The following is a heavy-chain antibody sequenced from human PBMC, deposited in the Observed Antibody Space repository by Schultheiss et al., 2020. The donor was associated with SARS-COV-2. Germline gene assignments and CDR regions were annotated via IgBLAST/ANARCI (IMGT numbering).Heavy chain of an antibody. CDR3: ARVGFTIFGVVTNADSTYYYYGMDV. Sequence: SETLSLTCTVSGYSISSGYYWGWIRQPPGKGLEWIGEIDHSGGTNYNPSLKSRVTISVDTSKNQFSLKLSSVTAADTAVYYCARVGFTIFGVVTNADSTYYYYGMDVWGQGTTVTVSS. J-gene: IGHJ6*02. V-gene: IGHV4-38-2*02. D-gene: IGHD3-3*01. CDR2: IDHSGGT. CDR1: GYSISSGYY.